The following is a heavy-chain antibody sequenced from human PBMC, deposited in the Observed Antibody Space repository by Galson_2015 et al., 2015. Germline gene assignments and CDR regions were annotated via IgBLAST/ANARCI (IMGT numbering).Heavy chain of an antibody. CDR2: IDPSDSYT. D-gene: IGHD2-15*01. J-gene: IGHJ6*02. Sequence: QSGAEVKKPGESLRISCKGSGYSFTSYWISWVRQMPGKGLEWMGRIDPSDSYTNYSPSFQGHVTISADKSISTAYLQWSSLKASDTAMYYCASRHPDIDRYYYYGMDVWGQGATVTVSS. V-gene: IGHV5-10-1*01. CDR1: GYSFTSYW. CDR3: ASRHPDIDRYYYYGMDV.